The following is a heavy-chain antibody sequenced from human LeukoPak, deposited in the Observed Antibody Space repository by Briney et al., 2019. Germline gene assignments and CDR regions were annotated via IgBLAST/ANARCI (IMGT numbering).Heavy chain of an antibody. CDR3: ARTYDFGRGPPGDAFDN. D-gene: IGHD3-3*01. CDR1: GFTFTIFG. Sequence: GGSLRLSCAASGFTFTIFGLNWVRQAPGKGPEWVSYIDAQSGITYYADSVQGRFTLSRDNARGSVFLQMDSLRVDDTAVYYCARTYDFGRGPPGDAFDNWGPGTWVIVSS. J-gene: IGHJ3*02. V-gene: IGHV3-48*01. CDR2: IDAQSGIT.